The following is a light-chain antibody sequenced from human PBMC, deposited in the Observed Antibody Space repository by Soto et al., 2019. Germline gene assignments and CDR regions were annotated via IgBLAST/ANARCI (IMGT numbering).Light chain of an antibody. CDR3: QHYGAQLT. J-gene: IGKJ4*01. V-gene: IGKV3-20*01. CDR2: GAS. Sequence: EIVLTQSPGTLSLSPGERATLSCRASQSVSSSYLAWYQQKPGQAPRLLIYGASIRATGIPDRFSGSGSGTDFTLSISRLEPEDFAMYYFQHYGAQLTFGGGTKVEIK. CDR1: QSVSSSY.